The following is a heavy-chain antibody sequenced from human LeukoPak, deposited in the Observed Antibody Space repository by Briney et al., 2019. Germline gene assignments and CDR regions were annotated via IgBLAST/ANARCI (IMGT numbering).Heavy chain of an antibody. D-gene: IGHD3-3*01. V-gene: IGHV4-59*01. CDR2: IYYSGST. J-gene: IGHJ6*02. CDR1: GGSISSYY. Sequence: KPSETLSLTCTVSGGSISSYYWSWIRQPPGKGLEWIGYIYYSGSTNYNPSLKSRVTISVDTSKNQFSLKLSSVTAADTAVYYCARDSRDDFWSGPYGMDVWGQGTTVTVS. CDR3: ARDSRDDFWSGPYGMDV.